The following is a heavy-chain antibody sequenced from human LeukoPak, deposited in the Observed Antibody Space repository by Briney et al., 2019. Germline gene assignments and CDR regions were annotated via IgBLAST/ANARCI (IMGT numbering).Heavy chain of an antibody. CDR1: GFTFSTYW. V-gene: IGHV3-74*01. CDR2: INNDGSSA. J-gene: IGHJ3*01. Sequence: GGSLRLSCEASGFTFSTYWMHWVRQAPGKGLMWVSQINNDGSSANNADSVTGRFTISRDNAKSTLYLQMSSLKVEDTGIYYCAVRETYYNVVTGGSDAFNVWGPGTLVTVSS. CDR3: AVRETYYNVVTGGSDAFNV. D-gene: IGHD3-9*01.